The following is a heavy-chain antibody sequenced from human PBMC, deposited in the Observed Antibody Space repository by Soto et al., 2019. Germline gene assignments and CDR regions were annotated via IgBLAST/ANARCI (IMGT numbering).Heavy chain of an antibody. Sequence: PSETLSLTCAVYGGSFSGYYWSWIRQPPGKGLDWIGEINHSGSTNYNPSLKSRVTISVDTSKNQFSLKLSSVTAADTAVYYCARGFFSFGSGYYGSGSYNWFDPWGQGTMVTVSS. V-gene: IGHV4-34*01. CDR1: GGSFSGYY. CDR2: INHSGST. CDR3: ARGFFSFGSGYYGSGSYNWFDP. D-gene: IGHD3-10*01. J-gene: IGHJ5*02.